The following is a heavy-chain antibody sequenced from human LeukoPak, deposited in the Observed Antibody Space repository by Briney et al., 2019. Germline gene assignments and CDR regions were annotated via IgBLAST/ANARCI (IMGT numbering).Heavy chain of an antibody. J-gene: IGHJ6*03. V-gene: IGHV3-30*03. CDR2: VSDDGNKK. CDR3: ARGQLLLEGYFYYLDV. D-gene: IGHD2-2*01. Sequence: GSLRLSCAASGFTFSSYSMNWVRQAPGKGLEWVAVVSDDGNKKFDADFVKGRFTTSRDNSKNTLYLQMNSLRGEDTAVYYCARGQLLLEGYFYYLDVWGKGTTVTVSS. CDR1: GFTFSSYS.